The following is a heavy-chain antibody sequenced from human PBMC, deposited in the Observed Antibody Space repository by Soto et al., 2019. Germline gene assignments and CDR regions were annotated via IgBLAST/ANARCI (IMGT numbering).Heavy chain of an antibody. J-gene: IGHJ5*01. D-gene: IGHD3-22*01. CDR3: ARAANYYDINWFDS. CDR1: GGSISSGNYY. CDR2: ISYSGST. V-gene: IGHV4-61*01. Sequence: SETLSLTCTVSGGSISSGNYYWSWIRQPPGKGLEWIGFISYSGSTYYSTSLKSRVTISVDTSKSQFSLKVTSVTAADTAVYYCARAANYYDINWFDSWGQGTLVTVSS.